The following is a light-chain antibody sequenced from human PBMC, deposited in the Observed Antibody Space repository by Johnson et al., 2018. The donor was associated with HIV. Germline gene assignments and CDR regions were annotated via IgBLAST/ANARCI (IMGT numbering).Light chain of an antibody. CDR3: GTWDSSLSAGV. V-gene: IGLV1-51*02. CDR2: ENN. Sequence: QSVLTQPPSVSAAPGQKVTISCSGSSYNIGNNYVSWYKQLPGTAPKLLIYENNKRPSGIPDRFSGSKSGTSATLGITGLQTGDEADYYCGTWDSSLSAGVFGTGTKVTVL. CDR1: SYNIGNNY. J-gene: IGLJ1*01.